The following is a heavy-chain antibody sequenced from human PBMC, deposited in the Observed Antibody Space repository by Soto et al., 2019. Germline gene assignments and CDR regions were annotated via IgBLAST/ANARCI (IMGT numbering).Heavy chain of an antibody. V-gene: IGHV4-34*01. CDR2: INHVGIT. D-gene: IGHD3-3*01. CDR1: GGSFRGFY. Sequence: QVQLQQWGAGLLKPSETLSLTCAVSGGSFRGFYWTWIRQSPGKGLEWLGDINHVGITNYNPSLKSRVSIPVDTSTSQFSLKLSSVTAADTAVYYCARAHDFWGGRQQPIDSLGQGTLVTFSS. CDR3: ARAHDFWGGRQQPIDS. J-gene: IGHJ4*02.